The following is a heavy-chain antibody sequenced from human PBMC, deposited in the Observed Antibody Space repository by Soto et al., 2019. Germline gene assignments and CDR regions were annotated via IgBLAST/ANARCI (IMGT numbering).Heavy chain of an antibody. V-gene: IGHV1-69*13. J-gene: IGHJ6*02. CDR1: GCTVSSYA. D-gene: IGHD3-3*01. CDR3: ARGGTIFGVVIHLANYYYGMDV. Sequence: SVKVSCKASGCTVSSYAISCVRQAPGQVLEWMGGIIPIFGTANYAQKFQGRVTITADESTSTAYMELSSLRSEDTAVYYCARGGTIFGVVIHLANYYYGMDVWGQGTTVTVSS. CDR2: IIPIFGTA.